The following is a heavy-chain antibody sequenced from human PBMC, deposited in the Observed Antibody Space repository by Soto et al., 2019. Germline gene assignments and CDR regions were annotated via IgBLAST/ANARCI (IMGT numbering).Heavy chain of an antibody. CDR1: GGSVSSGSYY. CDR2: IYYSGST. CDR3: AREGTSYSSRYDY. V-gene: IGHV4-61*01. D-gene: IGHD6-13*01. Sequence: PSETLSLTCTVSGGSVSSGSYYWSWIRQPPGKGLEWIGYIYYSGSTNYNPSLKSRVTISVDTSKNQFSLKLSSVTAADTAVYYCAREGTSYSSRYDYWGQGTLVTVSS. J-gene: IGHJ4*02.